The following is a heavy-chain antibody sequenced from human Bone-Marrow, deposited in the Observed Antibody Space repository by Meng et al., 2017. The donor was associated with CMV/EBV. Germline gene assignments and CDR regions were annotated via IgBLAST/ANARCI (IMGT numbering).Heavy chain of an antibody. D-gene: IGHD1-26*01. CDR1: GFTLSNYW. CDR3: ARDPEYSGSYYYYYYGMDV. Sequence: GGSLRLSCVVSGFTLSNYWMHWVRQAPGKGLVWVSRISLDGSSTNYADSVKGRFTISRDNAKNTVYLQMNSLRAEDTAVYYCARDPEYSGSYYYYYYGMDVWGQGTTVTVSS. J-gene: IGHJ6*02. CDR2: ISLDGSST. V-gene: IGHV3-74*01.